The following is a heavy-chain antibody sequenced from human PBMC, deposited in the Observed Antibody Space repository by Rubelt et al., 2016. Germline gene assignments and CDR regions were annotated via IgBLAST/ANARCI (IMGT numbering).Heavy chain of an antibody. Sequence: EVQLVESGGVVVQPGGSLRLSCAASGFTFDAYTMHWVRQAPGKGLEWVYLISWDGGSTYYADSVKGRFTISRDNSKNSLSLQMNSLRTEDTALYYCAKDNSAARTADDYYCGMDGWGQGTTVTVSS. CDR3: AKDNSAARTADDYYCGMDG. V-gene: IGHV3-43*01. D-gene: IGHD6-13*01. CDR1: GFTFDAYT. CDR2: ISWDGGST. J-gene: IGHJ6*02.